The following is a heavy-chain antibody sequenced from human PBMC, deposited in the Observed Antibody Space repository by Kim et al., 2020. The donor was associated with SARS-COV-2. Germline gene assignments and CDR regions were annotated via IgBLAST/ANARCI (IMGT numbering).Heavy chain of an antibody. CDR1: GFTFHNYA. V-gene: IGHV3-9*01. CDR3: AKDLHRSSGGTFDI. D-gene: IGHD2-15*01. CDR2: ISWNSGSI. J-gene: IGHJ3*02. Sequence: GGSLRLSCAASGFTFHNYAMHWVRQAPGKGLEWVSGISWNSGSIAYADSVKGRFTISRDNAKNSLYLQMNSLRAEDTALYYCAKDLHRSSGGTFDIWGQG.